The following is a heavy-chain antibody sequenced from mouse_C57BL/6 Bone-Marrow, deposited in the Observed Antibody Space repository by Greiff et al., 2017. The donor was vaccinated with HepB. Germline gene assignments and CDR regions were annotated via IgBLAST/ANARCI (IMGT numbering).Heavy chain of an antibody. J-gene: IGHJ4*01. Sequence: VQLQQSGAELVRPGASVTLSCKASGYTFTDYEMHWVKQTPVHGLEWIGAIDPETGGTAYNQKFKGKAILTADKSSSTAYMELRSLTSEDSAVYYCTTAVRYYAMDYWGQGTSVTVSS. V-gene: IGHV1-15*01. CDR1: GYTFTDYE. CDR3: TTAVRYYAMDY. CDR2: IDPETGGT.